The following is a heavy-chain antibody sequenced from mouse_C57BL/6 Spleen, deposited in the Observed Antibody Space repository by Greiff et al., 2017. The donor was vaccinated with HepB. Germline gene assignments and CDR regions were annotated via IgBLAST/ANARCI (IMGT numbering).Heavy chain of an antibody. CDR1: GYSFTGYF. CDR2: INPYNGDT. Sequence: VHVKQSGPELVKPGDSVKISCKASGYSFTGYFMNWVMQSHGKSLEWIGRINPYNGDTFYNQKFKGKATLTVDKSSSTAHMELRSLTSEDSAVYYCARSEGYDNWYFDVWGTGTTVTVSS. J-gene: IGHJ1*03. CDR3: ARSEGYDNWYFDV. D-gene: IGHD2-2*01. V-gene: IGHV1-20*01.